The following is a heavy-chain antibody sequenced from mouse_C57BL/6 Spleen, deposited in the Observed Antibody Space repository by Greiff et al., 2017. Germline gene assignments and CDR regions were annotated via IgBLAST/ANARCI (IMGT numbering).Heavy chain of an antibody. J-gene: IGHJ1*03. D-gene: IGHD1-1*01. Sequence: EVQLQQSGPELVKPGASVKISCKASGYTFTDYYMNWVKQSHGKSLEWIGDINPNNGGTSYNQKFKGKATLTVDKSSSTAYMELRSLTSEDSAVYYCATEGSRWYFDVWGTGTTVTVSS. CDR3: ATEGSRWYFDV. V-gene: IGHV1-26*01. CDR1: GYTFTDYY. CDR2: INPNNGGT.